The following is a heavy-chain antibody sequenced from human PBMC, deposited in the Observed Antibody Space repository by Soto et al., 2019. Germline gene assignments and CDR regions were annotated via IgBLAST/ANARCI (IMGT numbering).Heavy chain of an antibody. Sequence: ASVKVSCKVSGYSFVGYYMHWVRQAPGQGLEWMGWINPNSGGTNYAQKFQGRVTMTRDTSISTAYMELSRLRSDDTAVYYCARPTSSSSDIGDWFDPWGQGTLVTVSS. D-gene: IGHD6-6*01. V-gene: IGHV1-2*02. CDR3: ARPTSSSSDIGDWFDP. J-gene: IGHJ5*02. CDR2: INPNSGGT. CDR1: GYSFVGYY.